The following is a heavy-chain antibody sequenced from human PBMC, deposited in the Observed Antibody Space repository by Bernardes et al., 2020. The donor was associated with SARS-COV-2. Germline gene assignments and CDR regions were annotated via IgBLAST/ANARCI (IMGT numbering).Heavy chain of an antibody. Sequence: SETLSLTCSISGGSITDHYWNWVRQPPGKGLEWIAHVHRSGSTTYNPSLKSRVTTSVDTSKNQLSLTLRSVTAADTAVYYCARDYCSVTNCSRYGMDVWGTRFTVAV. CDR2: VHRSGST. V-gene: IGHV4-59*11. CDR3: ARDYCSVTNCSRYGMDV. J-gene: IGHJ6*04. CDR1: GGSITDHY. D-gene: IGHD2-2*01.